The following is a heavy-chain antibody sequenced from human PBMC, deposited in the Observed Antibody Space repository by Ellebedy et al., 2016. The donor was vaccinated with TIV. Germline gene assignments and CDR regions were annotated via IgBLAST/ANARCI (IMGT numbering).Heavy chain of an antibody. Sequence: GSLRLSXTVSGGSISSYYWSWIRQPAGKGLEWIGRIYTSGSTNYNPSLKSRVTMSVDTSKNQFSLKLSSVTAADTAVYYCARDHVGATLTYYYYYYMDVWGKGTTVTVSS. CDR3: ARDHVGATLTYYYYYYMDV. V-gene: IGHV4-4*07. J-gene: IGHJ6*03. CDR2: IYTSGST. D-gene: IGHD1-26*01. CDR1: GGSISSYY.